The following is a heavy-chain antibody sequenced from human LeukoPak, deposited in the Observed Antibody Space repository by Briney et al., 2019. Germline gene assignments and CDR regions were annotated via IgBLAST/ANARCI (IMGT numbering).Heavy chain of an antibody. CDR1: GFTFSSYS. J-gene: IGHJ4*02. CDR3: ARVFYPDYDFWSGYSDY. V-gene: IGHV3-21*01. Sequence: GGSLRLSCAASGFTFSSYSMNWVRQAPGKGLEWVSSISSSSSYIYYADSVKGRFTISRDNAKNSLYLQMNSLRAEDTAVYYCARVFYPDYDFWSGYSDYWGQGTLVTVSS. D-gene: IGHD3-3*01. CDR2: ISSSSSYI.